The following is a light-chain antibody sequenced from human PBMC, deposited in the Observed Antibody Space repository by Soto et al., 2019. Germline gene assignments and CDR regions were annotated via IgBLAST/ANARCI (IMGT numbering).Light chain of an antibody. CDR3: QHSYTKRIT. V-gene: IGKV1-39*01. CDR1: QSISNR. J-gene: IGKJ3*01. Sequence: DIQMTQSPSSLSAYVGDRVTITCRASQSISNRLNWYQQQPGRAPKLLVYTTSNLQSGLPSRFSVSGSGTDFTLTINSLQPEDFATYFCQHSYTKRITFGPGTKVDIK. CDR2: TTS.